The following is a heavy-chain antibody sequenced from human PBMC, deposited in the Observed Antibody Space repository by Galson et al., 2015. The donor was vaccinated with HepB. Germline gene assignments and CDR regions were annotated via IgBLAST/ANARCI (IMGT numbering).Heavy chain of an antibody. CDR3: ARDLIVYSSPKEGNWFDP. Sequence: SLRLSCAASGFTFSSYWMHWVRQAPGKGLVWVSRINSDGSSTSYADSVKGRFTISRDNAKNTLYLQMNSLRAEDTAVYYCARDLIVYSSPKEGNWFDPWGQGTLVTVSS. CDR2: INSDGSST. V-gene: IGHV3-74*01. D-gene: IGHD6-13*01. CDR1: GFTFSSYW. J-gene: IGHJ5*02.